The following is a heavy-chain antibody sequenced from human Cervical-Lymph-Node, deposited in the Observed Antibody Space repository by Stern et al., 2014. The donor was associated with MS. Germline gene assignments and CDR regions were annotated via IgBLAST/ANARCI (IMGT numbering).Heavy chain of an antibody. CDR3: ARGPGIAVAGPDY. V-gene: IGHV1-69*09. J-gene: IGHJ4*02. D-gene: IGHD6-19*01. CDR1: GGTFSSYA. Sequence: VQLLESGAEVKKPGSSVKVSCKASGGTFSSYAISWVRQAPGQGLEWMGRIIPILGIANYAQKFQGRVTITADKSTSTAYMELSSLRSEDTAVYYCARGPGIAVAGPDYWGQGTLVTVSS. CDR2: IIPILGIA.